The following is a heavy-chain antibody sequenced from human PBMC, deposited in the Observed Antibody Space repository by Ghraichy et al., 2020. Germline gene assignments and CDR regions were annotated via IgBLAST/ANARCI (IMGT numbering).Heavy chain of an antibody. CDR1: GGSFSSYY. CDR3: ASSGIVVVPAARSGWFDP. CDR2: INHSGST. J-gene: IGHJ5*02. D-gene: IGHD2-2*01. Sequence: GSLRLSCAVYGGSFSSYYWSWIRQPPGKGLEWIGEINHSGSTNYNPSLKSRVTISVDTSKNQFSLKLSSVTAADTAVYYCASSGIVVVPAARSGWFDPWGQGTLVTVSS. V-gene: IGHV4-34*01.